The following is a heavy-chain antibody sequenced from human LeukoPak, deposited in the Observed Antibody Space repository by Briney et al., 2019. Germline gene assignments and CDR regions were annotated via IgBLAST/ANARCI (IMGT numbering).Heavy chain of an antibody. V-gene: IGHV1-69*04. CDR3: ATEGDYYDSSGYYPD. J-gene: IGHJ4*02. CDR1: GGTFSSYA. Sequence: SVKVSCKASGGTFSSYAISWVRQAPGQGLEWMGRIIPILGIANYAQKFQGRVTMTADKSTSTAYMELSSLRSEDTAVYYCATEGDYYDSSGYYPDWGQGTLVTVSS. CDR2: IIPILGIA. D-gene: IGHD3-22*01.